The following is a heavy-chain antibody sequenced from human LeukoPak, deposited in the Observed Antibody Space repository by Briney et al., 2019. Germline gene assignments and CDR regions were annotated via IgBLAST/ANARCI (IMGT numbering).Heavy chain of an antibody. CDR3: ARDWLDYYDSSGLPNDY. CDR2: ISSSSSYI. V-gene: IGHV3-21*01. D-gene: IGHD3-22*01. CDR1: GFTFSSYS. Sequence: GGSLRLSCAASGFTFSSYSMNWVRQAPGKGLEWVSSISSSSSYIYYADSVKGRFTISRDNAKNSLYLQMNSLRAEDTAVYYCARDWLDYYDSSGLPNDYWGQGTLVTVSS. J-gene: IGHJ4*02.